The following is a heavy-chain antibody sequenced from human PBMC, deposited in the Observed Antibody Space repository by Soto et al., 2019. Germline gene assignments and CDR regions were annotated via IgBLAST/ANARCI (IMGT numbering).Heavy chain of an antibody. Sequence: SETLSLTCAVYGGSFSGYYWSWIRQPPGKGLEWIGEINHSGSTNYNPSLKSRVTISVDTSKNQFSLKLSSVTAADTAVYYCARAVAVTIDYWGQGTLVTDSS. J-gene: IGHJ4*02. CDR1: GGSFSGYY. D-gene: IGHD6-19*01. V-gene: IGHV4-34*01. CDR3: ARAVAVTIDY. CDR2: INHSGST.